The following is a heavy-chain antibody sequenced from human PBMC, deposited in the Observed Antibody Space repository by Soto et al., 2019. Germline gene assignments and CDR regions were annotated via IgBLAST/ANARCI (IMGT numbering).Heavy chain of an antibody. CDR3: ARGLIGYCSGGSCYSGGYYYYYGMDV. J-gene: IGHJ6*02. CDR2: ISYDGSNK. CDR1: GFTFSSYA. D-gene: IGHD2-15*01. Sequence: QVQLVESGGGVVQPGRSLRLSCAASGFTFSSYAMHWVRQAPGKGLEWVAVISYDGSNKYYADSVKGRLTISRDNSKNTLYLQMNSLRAEDTAVYYCARGLIGYCSGGSCYSGGYYYYYGMDVWGQGTTVTVSS. V-gene: IGHV3-30-3*01.